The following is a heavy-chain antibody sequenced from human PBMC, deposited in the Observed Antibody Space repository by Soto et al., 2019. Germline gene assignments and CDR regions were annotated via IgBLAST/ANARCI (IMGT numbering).Heavy chain of an antibody. CDR1: GFTFSSYA. Sequence: GGSLRLSCAASGFTFSSYAMSWVRQAPGKGLEWVSAISGSGGSTYYADSVKGRFTISRDNSKNTLYLQMNSLRADDTAVYYCAKVLMGVSSEGWYDYYGMDVWGQGTTVTVSS. V-gene: IGHV3-23*01. CDR2: ISGSGGST. CDR3: AKVLMGVSSEGWYDYYGMDV. D-gene: IGHD2-8*02. J-gene: IGHJ6*02.